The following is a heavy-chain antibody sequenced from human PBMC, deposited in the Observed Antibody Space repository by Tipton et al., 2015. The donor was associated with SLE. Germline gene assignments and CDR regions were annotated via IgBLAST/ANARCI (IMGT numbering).Heavy chain of an antibody. CDR1: GHSISSGYY. Sequence: GLVKPSETLSLICNVSGHSISSGYYWGWIRQFPGKGLEWIGSFYHSGSTYYNPSLKSRVTISVDTSKNQFSLKLSSVTAADTAVYYCARALGVDAFDIWSQGTMVTVSS. CDR3: ARALGVDAFDI. V-gene: IGHV4-38-2*02. CDR2: FYHSGST. D-gene: IGHD2-8*01. J-gene: IGHJ3*02.